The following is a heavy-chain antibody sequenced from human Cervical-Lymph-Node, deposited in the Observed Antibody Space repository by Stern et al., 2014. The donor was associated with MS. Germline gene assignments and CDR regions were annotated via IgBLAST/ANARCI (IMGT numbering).Heavy chain of an antibody. CDR3: ARGAVGALPTFIGGIFDP. CDR2: ILHAGNNK. V-gene: IGHV3-30*03. J-gene: IGHJ5*02. Sequence: DQLVESGGGVVRPGRSLRLSCVASGFTFSAYGMHWVRQAPGKGLEWVAGILHAGNNKYHADSVKGRFTISRDNSKNTLFLQMNSLRVEDTAVYYCARGAVGALPTFIGGIFDPWGQGSMVTVSS. D-gene: IGHD2/OR15-2a*01. CDR1: GFTFSAYG.